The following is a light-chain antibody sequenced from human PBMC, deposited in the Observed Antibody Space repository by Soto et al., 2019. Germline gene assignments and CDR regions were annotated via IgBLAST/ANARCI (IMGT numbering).Light chain of an antibody. Sequence: QSALAQPASVSGSPGRSITISCTGTSSDVGGYNYVSWYQQHPGKAPKLMIYEVSNRPSGVSNRFSGSKSGNTASLTISGLQAEDEADYYCSSYISSSTLYVFGTGTKVTVL. J-gene: IGLJ1*01. CDR2: EVS. CDR3: SSYISSSTLYV. CDR1: SSDVGGYNY. V-gene: IGLV2-14*01.